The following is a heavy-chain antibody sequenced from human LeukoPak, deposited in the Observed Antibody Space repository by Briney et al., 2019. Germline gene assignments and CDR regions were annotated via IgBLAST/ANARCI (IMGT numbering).Heavy chain of an antibody. CDR1: GYTFTGYY. D-gene: IGHD2-15*01. CDR3: ARAGTGPPVVAAFRYNYYYMDV. CDR2: INPNSGGT. J-gene: IGHJ6*03. V-gene: IGHV1-2*02. Sequence: VKVSCKASGYTFTGYYMHWVRQAPGQGLEWMGWINPNSGGTNYAQKFQGRVTMTRDTSISTAYMELSRLRSDDTAVYYCARAGTGPPVVAAFRYNYYYMDVWGKGTTVTVSS.